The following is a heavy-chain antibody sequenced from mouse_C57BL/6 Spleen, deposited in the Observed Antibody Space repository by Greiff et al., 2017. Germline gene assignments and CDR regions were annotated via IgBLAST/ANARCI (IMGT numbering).Heavy chain of an antibody. CDR3: ARLLTGYYAMDY. V-gene: IGHV1-61*01. CDR1: GYTFTSYW. Sequence: QVQLKESGAELVRPGSSVKLSCKASGYTFTSYWMDWVKQRPGQGLEWIGNIYPSDSETHYNQKFKDKATLTVDKSSSTAYMQRSSLTSEDSAVYYCARLLTGYYAMDYWGQGTSVTVSS. J-gene: IGHJ4*01. D-gene: IGHD4-1*01. CDR2: IYPSDSET.